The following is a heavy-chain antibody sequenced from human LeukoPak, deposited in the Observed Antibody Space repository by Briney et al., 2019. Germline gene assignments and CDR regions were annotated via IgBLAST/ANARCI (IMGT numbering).Heavy chain of an antibody. CDR1: GFTFRSYD. CDR3: ARDPGSGYEEHFDY. V-gene: IGHV3-48*03. D-gene: IGHD5-12*01. J-gene: IGHJ4*02. CDR2: ISSSGSTT. Sequence: GGSLRLSCAASGFTFRSYDMNWVRQAPGKGLEWVSYISSSGSTTFYADSVKGRFTISRDNAKNSLYLQMNSLRAEDTAVYYCARDPGSGYEEHFDYWGQGTLVTVSS.